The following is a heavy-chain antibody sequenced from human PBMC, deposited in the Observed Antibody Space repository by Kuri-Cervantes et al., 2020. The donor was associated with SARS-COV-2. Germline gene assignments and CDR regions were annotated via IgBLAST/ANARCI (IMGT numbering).Heavy chain of an antibody. CDR3: ARLGVAAAGSYYYYGMDV. V-gene: IGHV3-30*03. Sequence: GESLKISCAASGFTFSSYGMHWVRQAPGKRLEWVAVISYDGSNKYYADSVKGRFTISRDNSKNTLYLQMNSLRAEDTAVYYCARLGVAAAGSYYYYGMDVWGQGTTVTVSS. J-gene: IGHJ6*02. CDR1: GFTFSSYG. D-gene: IGHD6-13*01. CDR2: ISYDGSNK.